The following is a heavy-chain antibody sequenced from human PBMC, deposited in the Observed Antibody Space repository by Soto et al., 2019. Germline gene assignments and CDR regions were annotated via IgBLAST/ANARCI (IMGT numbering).Heavy chain of an antibody. V-gene: IGHV4-59*08. J-gene: IGHJ4*02. Sequence: SETLSLTCTVSGGSISSYYWSWIRQPPGKGLEWIGYIYYSGSTNYNPSLKSRVTISVDTSKNQFSLKLSSVIAADTAVYYCARHSPTYYFDYWGQGTLVTVSS. CDR1: GGSISSYY. CDR2: IYYSGST. CDR3: ARHSPTYYFDY.